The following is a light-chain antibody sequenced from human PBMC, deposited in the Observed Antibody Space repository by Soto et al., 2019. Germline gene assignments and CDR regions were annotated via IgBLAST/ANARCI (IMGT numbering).Light chain of an antibody. V-gene: IGKV1-16*02. CDR1: QDIGNF. Sequence: DLQMTQSPSSLSASVGDTVTITCRASQDIGNFFAWFQQKPGTAPKSLISAASSLQSGVPSKFSVSVSGTDINLTINSLQPEDVATYYCQQYHSWPATFGGGTKVEI. CDR2: AAS. J-gene: IGKJ4*01. CDR3: QQYHSWPAT.